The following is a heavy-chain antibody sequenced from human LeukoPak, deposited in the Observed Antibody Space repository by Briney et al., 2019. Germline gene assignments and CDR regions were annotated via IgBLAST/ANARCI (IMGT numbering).Heavy chain of an antibody. V-gene: IGHV1-2*02. CDR2: INPNSGGT. CDR3: ARCLYSSSSEFDY. Sequence: VTVSCKASGYTFTGYYMHSVRQAPGQGLEWMGWINPNSGGTNYAQKFQGRVTMTRDTSISTAYMELSRRRSDDTAVFYCARCLYSSSSEFDYWGQGTLVTVSS. D-gene: IGHD6-6*01. CDR1: GYTFTGYY. J-gene: IGHJ4*02.